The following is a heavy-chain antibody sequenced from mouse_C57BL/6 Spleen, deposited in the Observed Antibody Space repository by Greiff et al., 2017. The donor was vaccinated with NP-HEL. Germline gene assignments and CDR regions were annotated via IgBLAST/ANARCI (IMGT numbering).Heavy chain of an antibody. J-gene: IGHJ4*01. CDR2: INPSTGGT. V-gene: IGHV1-42*01. CDR3: ARAVRAMDY. Sequence: EVQLKESGPELVKPGASVKISCKASGYSFTGYYMNWVKQSPEKSLEWIGEINPSTGGTTYNQKFKAKATLTVDKSSSTAYMQLKSLTSEDSAVYYCARAVRAMDYWGQGTSVTVSS. CDR1: GYSFTGYY.